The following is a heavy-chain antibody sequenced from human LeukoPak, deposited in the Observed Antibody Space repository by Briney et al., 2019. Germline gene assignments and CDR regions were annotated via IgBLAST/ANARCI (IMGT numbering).Heavy chain of an antibody. CDR2: IYSGGSA. CDR1: GITVSRDY. V-gene: IGHV3-66*01. D-gene: IGHD5-12*01. Sequence: GGSLRLSCAVSGITVSRDYMSWVRQAPGKGLEWVSLIYSGGSAYYADSVKGRSTISRDNSKNTLDLQMNSLRAEDTAVYYCAISPSVAPLAFDYWGRGTVVTVSS. CDR3: AISPSVAPLAFDY. J-gene: IGHJ4*02.